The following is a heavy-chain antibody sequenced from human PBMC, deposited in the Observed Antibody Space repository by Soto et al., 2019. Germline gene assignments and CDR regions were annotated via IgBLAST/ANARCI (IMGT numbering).Heavy chain of an antibody. CDR2: ISSSSSYI. Sequence: EVQLVESGGGLVKPGGSLRLSCAASGFTFSSYSMNWVRQAPGKGLEWVSSISSSSSYIYYADSVKGRFTISRDNAKNSLYLQINSLRAEDTAVYYCARVVVVPAAGIDYWGQGTLVTVSS. J-gene: IGHJ4*02. V-gene: IGHV3-21*01. CDR3: ARVVVVPAAGIDY. D-gene: IGHD2-2*01. CDR1: GFTFSSYS.